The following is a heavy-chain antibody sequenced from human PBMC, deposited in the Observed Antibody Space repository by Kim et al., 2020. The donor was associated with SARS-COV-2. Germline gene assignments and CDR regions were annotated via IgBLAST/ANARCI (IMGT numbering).Heavy chain of an antibody. V-gene: IGHV4-34*01. D-gene: IGHD6-19*01. CDR2: INHSGST. CDR1: GGSFSGYY. J-gene: IGHJ4*02. Sequence: SETLSLTCAVYGGSFSGYYWSWIRQPPGKGLEWIGEINHSGSTNYNPSLKSRVTISVDTSKNQFSLKLSSVTAADTAVYYCARGEAVAAKEYYFDYWGQGTLVTVSS. CDR3: ARGEAVAAKEYYFDY.